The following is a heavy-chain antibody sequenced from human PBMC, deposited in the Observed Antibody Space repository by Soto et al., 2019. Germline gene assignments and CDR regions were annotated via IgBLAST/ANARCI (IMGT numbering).Heavy chain of an antibody. CDR3: AREYYDYIWGSYRYTRPMNY. D-gene: IGHD3-16*02. CDR2: ISYDGSNK. V-gene: IGHV3-30*03. Sequence: PGGSLRLSCAASGFTFSSYGMHWVRQAPGKGLEWVAVISYDGSNKYYADSVKGRFTISRDNSKNTLYLQMNSLRAEDTAVYYCAREYYDYIWGSYRYTRPMNYWGQGTLVTVSS. J-gene: IGHJ4*02. CDR1: GFTFSSYG.